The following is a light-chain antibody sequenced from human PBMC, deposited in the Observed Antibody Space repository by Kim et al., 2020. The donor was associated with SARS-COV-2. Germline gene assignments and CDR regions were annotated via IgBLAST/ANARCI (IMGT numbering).Light chain of an antibody. CDR1: QDISRF. Sequence: ASVGDRVTITCRASQDISRFLAWYQQIPGKAPRLLIYATSILQTGVPSRFSGYRSGTEFTLMITSLQPEDFATYSCQQLNSYPPTFGGGTKVDIK. CDR3: QQLNSYPPT. V-gene: IGKV1-9*01. J-gene: IGKJ4*01. CDR2: ATS.